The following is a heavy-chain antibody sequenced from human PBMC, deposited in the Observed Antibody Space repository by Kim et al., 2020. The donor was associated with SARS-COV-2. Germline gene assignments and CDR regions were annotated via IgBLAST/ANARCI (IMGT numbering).Heavy chain of an antibody. CDR1: GYTFTSYA. V-gene: IGHV7-4-1*02. Sequence: ASVKVSCKASGYTFTSYAMNWVRQAPGQGLEWMGWINTNTGNPTYAQGFTGRFVFSLDTTVSTAYLQISSLKAEDTAVYYCARDGSSGWYYYGMDVWGQGTTVTVSS. CDR2: INTNTGNP. CDR3: ARDGSSGWYYYGMDV. J-gene: IGHJ6*02. D-gene: IGHD6-19*01.